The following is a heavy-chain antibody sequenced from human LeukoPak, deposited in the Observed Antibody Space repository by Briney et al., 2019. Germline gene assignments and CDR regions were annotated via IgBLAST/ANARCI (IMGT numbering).Heavy chain of an antibody. CDR2: ISSSSSYI. D-gene: IGHD1-1*01. J-gene: IGHJ3*02. CDR1: GFTFSRCA. CDR3: ARAASGGTYAFDI. Sequence: GGSLRLSCAASGFTFSRCAMSWVRHAPGKGLEWVSSISSSSSYIYYADSVKGRFTISRDNAKNSLYLQMNSLRAEDTAVYYCARAASGGTYAFDIWGQGTMVTVSS. V-gene: IGHV3-21*01.